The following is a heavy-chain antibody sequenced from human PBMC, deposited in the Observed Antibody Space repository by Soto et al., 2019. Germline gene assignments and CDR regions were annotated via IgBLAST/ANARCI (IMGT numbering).Heavy chain of an antibody. Sequence: DVQLVQSGADVKKPGESLKISCQGSGYNFTAYWIGWVRQRPGQGLEWMGNIHPSDSETAYSPSFQGQVSISADKSISTAYLHWRNLQTSDTAIYYCATLGLPVAIYFDNWGQGTLVIVSS. D-gene: IGHD2-2*02. CDR2: IHPSDSET. CDR3: ATLGLPVAIYFDN. J-gene: IGHJ4*02. CDR1: GYNFTAYW. V-gene: IGHV5-51*01.